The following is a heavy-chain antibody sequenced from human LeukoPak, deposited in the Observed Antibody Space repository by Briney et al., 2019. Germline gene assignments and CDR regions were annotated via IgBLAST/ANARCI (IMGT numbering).Heavy chain of an antibody. J-gene: IGHJ5*02. V-gene: IGHV1-2*02. CDR3: ARDTEDAYYYDSSGYPNWFDP. CDR2: INPNSGGT. Sequence: ASVKVSCKASGYTFTGYYMHWVRQAPGQGLEWMGWINPNSGGTNYAQKFQGRVTMTRDTSISTAYMELSRLRSDDTAVYYCARDTEDAYYYDSSGYPNWFDPWGQGTLVTVSS. CDR1: GYTFTGYY. D-gene: IGHD3-22*01.